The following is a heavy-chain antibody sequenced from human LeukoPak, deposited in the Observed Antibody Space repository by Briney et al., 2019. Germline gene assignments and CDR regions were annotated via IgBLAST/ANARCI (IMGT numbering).Heavy chain of an antibody. CDR1: GFTFSSYS. CDR2: ISSSSSYI. V-gene: IGHV3-21*01. J-gene: IGHJ5*02. CDR3: ARDSGGSWPNWFDP. D-gene: IGHD6-13*01. Sequence: PGGSLRLSCAASGFTFSSYSMNWVRQAPGKGLEWVSSISSSSSYIYYADSVKGRFTISRDNAKNSLYLQMNSLRAEDTAVYYCARDSGGSWPNWFDPWGQGTLVTVSS.